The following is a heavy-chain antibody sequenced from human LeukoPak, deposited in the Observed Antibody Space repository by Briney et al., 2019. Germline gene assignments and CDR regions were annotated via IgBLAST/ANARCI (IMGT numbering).Heavy chain of an antibody. D-gene: IGHD2-15*01. V-gene: IGHV4-34*01. CDR2: INHSGTT. J-gene: IGHJ4*02. CDR1: GGSFSGYH. Sequence: SETLSLTCAVYGGSFSGYHWTWIRQPPGGGLEWIGEINHSGTTNYNPSLKSRVTISVDTSKNQFSLRLNSVTAADTAVYYCARGQVVRNYWGQGTLVTVSS. CDR3: ARGQVVRNY.